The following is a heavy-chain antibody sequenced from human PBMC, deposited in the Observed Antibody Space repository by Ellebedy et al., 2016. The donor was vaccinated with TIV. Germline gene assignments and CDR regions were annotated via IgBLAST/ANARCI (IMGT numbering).Heavy chain of an antibody. CDR3: ARVDLGLAFDY. J-gene: IGHJ4*02. CDR2: IYSNGNR. D-gene: IGHD1-26*01. CDR1: GFTVSGNY. V-gene: IGHV3-53*01. Sequence: GGSLRLSCAVSGFTVSGNYMSWVRQAPGKGLEWVSIIYSNGNRYYADSMKGRFTISRDNSNNTVYFQMNNLRSDDTAVYYCARVDLGLAFDYWGRGALVTVSS.